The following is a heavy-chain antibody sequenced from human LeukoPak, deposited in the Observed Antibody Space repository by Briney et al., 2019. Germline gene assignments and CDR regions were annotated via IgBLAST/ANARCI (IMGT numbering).Heavy chain of an antibody. V-gene: IGHV1-2*02. D-gene: IGHD6-19*01. CDR1: GYTFTGYY. J-gene: IGHJ6*03. CDR3: ARDPYSSGLYYYYYMDV. CDR2: INPNSGGT. Sequence: ALVKVSCKASGYTFTGYYMHWVRQTPGQGLEWMGWINPNSGGTNYAQKFQGRVTMTRDTSISTAYMELSRLRSDDTAVYYCARDPYSSGLYYYYYMDVWGKGTTVTVSS.